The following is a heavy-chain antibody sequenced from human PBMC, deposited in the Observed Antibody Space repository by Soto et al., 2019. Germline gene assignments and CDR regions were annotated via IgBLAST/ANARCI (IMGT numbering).Heavy chain of an antibody. CDR2: IKPDGSEK. CDR1: GFTFSGCW. J-gene: IGHJ4*02. D-gene: IGHD3-10*01. Sequence: ELQLVESGGGLVQPGGSLRLSCGASGFTFSGCWMTWVRQAPGKGLEWVASIKPDGSEKQYVDSVKGRFTISRDNAENSVYLQMTSLRAEDTAVYYCSRSVLPPSSLFDFWGQGTLVTVSS. V-gene: IGHV3-7*01. CDR3: SRSVLPPSSLFDF.